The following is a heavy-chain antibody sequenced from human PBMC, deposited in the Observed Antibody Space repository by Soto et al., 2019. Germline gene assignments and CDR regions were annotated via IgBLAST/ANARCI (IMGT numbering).Heavy chain of an antibody. CDR1: GFTFSSYG. J-gene: IGHJ2*01. D-gene: IGHD6-6*01. Sequence: QVQLVESGGGVVQPGRSLRLSCAASGFTFSSYGMHWVRQAPGKGLEWVAVIWYDGSNKYYADSVKGRFTISRDNSKNTLYLQMNSLRAEDTAVYYCAKGEQLATPLLNWYFDLWGRGTLVTVSS. V-gene: IGHV3-33*06. CDR3: AKGEQLATPLLNWYFDL. CDR2: IWYDGSNK.